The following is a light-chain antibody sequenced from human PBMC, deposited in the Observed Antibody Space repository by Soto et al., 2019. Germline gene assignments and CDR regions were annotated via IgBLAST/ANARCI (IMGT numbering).Light chain of an antibody. CDR1: SSDIGLYNY. CDR2: EVS. V-gene: IGLV2-8*01. CDR3: SSYARDINFDV. J-gene: IGLJ3*02. Sequence: QSALTQPPSASGSPGQSVTISFAGTSSDIGLYNYVSWYQHHPGKAPRLIIYEVSKRPSGVPDRLSGSKSGNTASLTVSGLKAEDEADSYCSSYARDINFDVFGGRTKVTVL.